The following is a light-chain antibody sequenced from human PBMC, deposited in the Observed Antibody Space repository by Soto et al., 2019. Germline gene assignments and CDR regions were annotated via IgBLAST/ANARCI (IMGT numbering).Light chain of an antibody. CDR2: DVS. Sequence: QSALTQPASVSGSPGQSITISCTGTSSDVGGYNYVSWYQQHPGKAPKLMIYDVSNRPSGVSNRFPGSKSGNTASLTISGLQAEDEADYYCSSYTSSSTHNYVFGTGTKVTV. CDR1: SSDVGGYNY. CDR3: SSYTSSSTHNYV. V-gene: IGLV2-14*01. J-gene: IGLJ1*01.